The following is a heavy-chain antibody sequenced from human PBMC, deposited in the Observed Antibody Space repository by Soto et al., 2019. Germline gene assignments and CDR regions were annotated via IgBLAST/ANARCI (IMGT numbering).Heavy chain of an antibody. CDR3: GRHSRGDCRHGGSGIPDS. V-gene: IGHV4-39*01. CDR1: GGSISSRLYY. D-gene: IGHD2-21*02. CDR2: IYFSGST. J-gene: IGHJ4*02. Sequence: QLQLQESGPGLVKPSETLSLTCTVFGGSISSRLYYWDWIRQPPGEGLEWIGNIYFSGSTYYNPSPRSRVSISVDTSNNQSALQLTSVTARDTAVYFCGRHSRGDCRHGGSGIPDSWSPGTLVTVSS.